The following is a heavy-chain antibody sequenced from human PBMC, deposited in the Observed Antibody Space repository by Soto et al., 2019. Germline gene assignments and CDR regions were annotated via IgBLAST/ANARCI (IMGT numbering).Heavy chain of an antibody. V-gene: IGHV4-59*01. D-gene: IGHD1-26*01. CDR3: ARSATRAIVGAIPEYFQH. CDR2: IYYSGST. Sequence: PSETLSLTCTVSGGSISSYYWSWIRQPPGKGLEWIGYIYYSGSTNYNPSLKSRVTISVDTSKNQFSLKLSSVTAADTAVYYCARSATRAIVGAIPEYFQHWGQGTLVTVSS. CDR1: GGSISSYY. J-gene: IGHJ1*01.